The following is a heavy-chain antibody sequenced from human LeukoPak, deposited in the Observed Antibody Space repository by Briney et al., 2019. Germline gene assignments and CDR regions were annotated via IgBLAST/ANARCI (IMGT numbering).Heavy chain of an antibody. CDR2: ISSSSSYI. CDR1: GFTFSSYS. D-gene: IGHD6-6*01. CDR3: ARDREYSSSYGY. J-gene: IGHJ4*02. Sequence: GGSLRLSCAASGFTFSSYSMNWVRQAPGKGLEWVSSISSSSSYIYYADSVKGRFTISRDNAKNSLYLQVNSLRAEDTAVYYCARDREYSSSYGYWGQGTLVTVSS. V-gene: IGHV3-21*01.